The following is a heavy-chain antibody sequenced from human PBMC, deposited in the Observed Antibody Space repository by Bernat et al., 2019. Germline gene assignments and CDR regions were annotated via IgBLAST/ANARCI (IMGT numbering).Heavy chain of an antibody. J-gene: IGHJ4*02. CDR3: AGAAKERAY. Sequence: ELQLVESGGGLVQPGRSLRLSCTASGFTFGDYAMSWFRQAPGKAQEWVGFIRSKAYGETTEYAESVKGRFTISRDDSKSIAYLQMNSLKTEDTAVYYGAGAAKERAYWGQGTLVTVSS. CDR2: IRSKAYGETT. D-gene: IGHD2-15*01. CDR1: GFTFGDYA. V-gene: IGHV3-49*03.